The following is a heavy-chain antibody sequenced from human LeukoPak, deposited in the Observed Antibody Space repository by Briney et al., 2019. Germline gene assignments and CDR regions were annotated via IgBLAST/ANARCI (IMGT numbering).Heavy chain of an antibody. D-gene: IGHD5-12*01. CDR1: GFTFSSYS. CDR2: ISSSSSYI. Sequence: GGSLRLSCAASGFTFSSYSMNWVRQAPGKRLEWVSSISSSSSYIYYADSVKGRFTISRDNAKNSLYLQMNSLRAEDTAVYYCARDPGGVATIMDYWGQGTLVTVSS. CDR3: ARDPGGVATIMDY. V-gene: IGHV3-21*01. J-gene: IGHJ4*02.